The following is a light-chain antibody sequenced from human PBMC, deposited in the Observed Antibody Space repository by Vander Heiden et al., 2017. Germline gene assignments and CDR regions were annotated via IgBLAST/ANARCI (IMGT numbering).Light chain of an antibody. CDR1: ALPKKY. Sequence: SYELTQPPSVSVYPGQTARITCSGDALPKKYAYWYQQKSGQAPVLVIYEDSKRPSGLPERFSGSSSGTMATLTISGAQVEDEADYYCYSTGTSGYQRVFGGGTKLTVL. J-gene: IGLJ3*02. CDR3: YSTGTSGYQRV. V-gene: IGLV3-10*01. CDR2: EDS.